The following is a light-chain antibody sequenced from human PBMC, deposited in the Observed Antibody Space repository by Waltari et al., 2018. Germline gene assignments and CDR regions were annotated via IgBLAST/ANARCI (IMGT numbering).Light chain of an antibody. CDR3: CSFAGSGPQVV. V-gene: IGLV2-23*01. CDR1: SSDVGTYNL. CDR2: EST. J-gene: IGLJ2*01. Sequence: QSALTQPASVSGSPGPSITISCTGTSSDVGTYNLVSWYHHHPGKAPKHMIYESTKRPSGVSNRTAGSKSGITASLTISGLQAEDEADYYCCSFAGSGPQVVFGGGTKLTVL.